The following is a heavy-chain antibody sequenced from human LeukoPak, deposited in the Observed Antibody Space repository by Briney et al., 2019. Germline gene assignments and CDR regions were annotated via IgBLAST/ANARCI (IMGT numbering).Heavy chain of an antibody. Sequence: GGSLRLSCAASGFTFSSYNMNWVRQAPGKGLEWVSSITSDSSYVFYADSVKGRFTISRDNAKNSLYLQMNSLRAEDTGVYYCARRVAVADNYFDYWGQGTLVTVSS. V-gene: IGHV3-21*01. CDR1: GFTFSSYN. CDR2: ITSDSSYV. J-gene: IGHJ4*02. CDR3: ARRVAVADNYFDY. D-gene: IGHD6-19*01.